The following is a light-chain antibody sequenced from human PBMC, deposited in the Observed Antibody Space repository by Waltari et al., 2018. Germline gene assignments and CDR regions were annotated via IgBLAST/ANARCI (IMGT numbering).Light chain of an antibody. V-gene: IGKV1-17*01. CDR3: QQAYSYPLT. CDR1: QGIGNN. J-gene: IGKJ4*01. CDR2: RAS. Sequence: DIQMTQSPPPLSASVGRTVTLTCQASQGIGNNLNWYQQKPGKAPKRLIYRASSLKSGIPSRFSGSGSGTDFTLTISSLQPEDFATYSCQQAYSYPLTFGGGTKVEIK.